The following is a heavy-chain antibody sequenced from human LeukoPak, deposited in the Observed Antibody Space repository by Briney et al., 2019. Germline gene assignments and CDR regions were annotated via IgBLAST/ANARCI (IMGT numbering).Heavy chain of an antibody. D-gene: IGHD3/OR15-3a*01. V-gene: IGHV1-46*01. J-gene: IGHJ3*02. Sequence: GESLKISCKGSGYSFTSYYMHWVRQVPGQGLEWMGIINPTGDSTTYAQKFQGRITMTRDTSTSTVYMELSSLRSEDTAVYYCARPNGLDALDIWGQGTMVTVPS. CDR2: INPTGDST. CDR1: GYSFTSYY. CDR3: ARPNGLDALDI.